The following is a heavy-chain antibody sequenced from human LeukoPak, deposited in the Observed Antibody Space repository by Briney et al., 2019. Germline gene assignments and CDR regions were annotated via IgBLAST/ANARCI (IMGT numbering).Heavy chain of an antibody. J-gene: IGHJ3*01. CDR3: TRDQYYSDNSGYPSNV. D-gene: IGHD3-22*01. CDR2: ISGSSSDI. Sequence: GRSLRLSCAVSGFSISSYTMHWVRQAPGKGLEWVSFISGSSSDIYYADSVKGRFTISRDNAKNSLYLQMNSLRAEDTATYYCTRDQYYSDNSGYPSNVWGQGTVVTVSS. CDR1: GFSISSYT. V-gene: IGHV3-21*06.